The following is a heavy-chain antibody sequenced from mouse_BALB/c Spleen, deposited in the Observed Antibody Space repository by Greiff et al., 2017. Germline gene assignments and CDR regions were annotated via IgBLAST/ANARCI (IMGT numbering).Heavy chain of an antibody. V-gene: IGHV6-6*02. CDR1: GFTFSNYW. D-gene: IGHD6-1*01. J-gene: IGHJ4*01. CDR2: IRLKSNNYAT. Sequence: EVQLVESGGGLVQPGGSMKLSCVASGFTFSNYWMNWVRQSPEKGLEWVAEIRLKSNNYATHYAESVKGRFTISRDDSKSSVYLQMNNLRAEDTGIYYCTRRRGRGYAMDYWGQGTSVTVSS. CDR3: TRRRGRGYAMDY.